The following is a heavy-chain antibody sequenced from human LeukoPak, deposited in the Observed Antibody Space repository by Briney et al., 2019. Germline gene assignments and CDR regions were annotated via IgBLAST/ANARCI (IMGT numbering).Heavy chain of an antibody. V-gene: IGHV4-38-2*02. Sequence: SSETLSLTCAVSGYSISSGYYWGWIRQPPGKGLEWIGSIYHSGSTYYNPSLKSRATISVDTSKNQFSLKLSSVTAADTAVYYCAREILLAAADYYFDYWGQGTLVTVSS. CDR2: IYHSGST. CDR1: GYSISSGYY. D-gene: IGHD6-13*01. J-gene: IGHJ4*02. CDR3: AREILLAAADYYFDY.